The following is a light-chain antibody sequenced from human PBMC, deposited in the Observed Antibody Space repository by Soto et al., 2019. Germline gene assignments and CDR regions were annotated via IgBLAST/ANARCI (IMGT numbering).Light chain of an antibody. J-gene: IGKJ5*01. V-gene: IGKV3-11*01. Sequence: EIVLTQSPATLSFSPGERATISCRASHIFVIFLSWYQQKPGQAPRLLIYDTSIRATGIPARFSGSGSGTDFTLTISSLEPEDFAVYYCQQRNSWPPTFTFGQGTRLEIK. CDR3: QQRNSWPPTFT. CDR2: DTS. CDR1: HIFVIF.